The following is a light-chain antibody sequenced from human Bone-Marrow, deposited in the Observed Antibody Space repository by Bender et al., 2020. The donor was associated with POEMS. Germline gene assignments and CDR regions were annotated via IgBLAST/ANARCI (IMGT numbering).Light chain of an antibody. Sequence: QSVLTQPPSVSGTPGQRVIISCSGSSSNIGNNSVCWYQQLPGTAPKLLMYKTFDRPSGIPERFSASKSGTSASLTISGLQSEDEADYYCAAWDDSVRGQVFGTGTKVTVL. CDR1: SSNIGNNS. J-gene: IGLJ1*01. CDR2: KTF. V-gene: IGLV1-47*01. CDR3: AAWDDSVRGQV.